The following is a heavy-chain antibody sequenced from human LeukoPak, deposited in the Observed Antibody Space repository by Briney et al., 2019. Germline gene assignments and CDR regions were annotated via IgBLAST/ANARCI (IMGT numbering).Heavy chain of an antibody. J-gene: IGHJ4*01. D-gene: IGHD1-20*01. CDR1: GFTFSSYW. CDR2: IKQDGSEK. V-gene: IGHV3-7*01. Sequence: GSLRLSCAASGFTFSSYWMSWVRQAPGKGLEWVANIKQDGSEKYYVDSVKGRFTISRDNAKNSLYLQMNSLRAEDTAVYYCAREAVTGTNNDNWGQEPWSPSPQ. CDR3: AREAVTGTNNDN.